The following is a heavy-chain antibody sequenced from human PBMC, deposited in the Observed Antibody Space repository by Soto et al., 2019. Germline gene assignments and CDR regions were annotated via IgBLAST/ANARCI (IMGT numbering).Heavy chain of an antibody. J-gene: IGHJ5*02. V-gene: IGHV2-5*01. CDR2: IYWNDDN. CDR1: GFSLTTGGAG. Sequence: QITLKESGPTLVKPTQTLTLTCTFSGFSLTTGGAGVGWIRQPPGKALEWFALIYWNDDNRYSPSLKSRLTITKDTAKNQVVLRMTNMDPVDTATYYCAHRGYGNYPRDNWFDPWGQGILVIVSS. D-gene: IGHD4-17*01. CDR3: AHRGYGNYPRDNWFDP.